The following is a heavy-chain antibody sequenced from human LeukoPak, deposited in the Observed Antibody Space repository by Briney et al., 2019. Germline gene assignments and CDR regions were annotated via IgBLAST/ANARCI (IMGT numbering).Heavy chain of an antibody. V-gene: IGHV3-23*01. D-gene: IGHD5-18*01. CDR2: ISGSGGST. Sequence: GGSLRLSCAASGFTFSSYAMSWVRQAPGKGLEWASAISGSGGSTYCADSVKGRFTISRDNSKNTLYLQMNSLRAEDTAVYYCAKDPRAAMVTGGVFDYWGQGTLVTVSS. J-gene: IGHJ4*02. CDR1: GFTFSSYA. CDR3: AKDPRAAMVTGGVFDY.